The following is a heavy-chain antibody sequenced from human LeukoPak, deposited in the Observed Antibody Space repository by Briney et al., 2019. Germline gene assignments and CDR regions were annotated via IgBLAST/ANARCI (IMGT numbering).Heavy chain of an antibody. J-gene: IGHJ4*02. Sequence: GASVKVSCKASVDTFTGYYMHWVRQAPGQGLEWMGWINPNSGGTNYAQRFQGRVTMTRDTSISTAYMELSMLRSDDTAVYYCATSRGPMVVVALGYWGQGTLVTVSS. CDR3: ATSRGPMVVVALGY. CDR2: INPNSGGT. D-gene: IGHD2-15*01. V-gene: IGHV1-2*02. CDR1: VDTFTGYY.